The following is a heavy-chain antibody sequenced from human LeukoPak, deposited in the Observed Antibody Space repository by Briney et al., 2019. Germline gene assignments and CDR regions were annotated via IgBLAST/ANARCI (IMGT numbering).Heavy chain of an antibody. CDR3: ARVPTTLEIYYYYYYMDV. V-gene: IGHV3-21*01. CDR2: ISRSSNYK. Sequence: GGSLRLSCAASGFTFSSYSMNWVRQAPGKGLEWVSSISRSSNYKYYADSVKGRFTISRDNAKNSLYLQMNSLRAEDTAVYYCARVPTTLEIYYYYYYMDVWGKGTTVTVSS. J-gene: IGHJ6*03. D-gene: IGHD4-17*01. CDR1: GFTFSSYS.